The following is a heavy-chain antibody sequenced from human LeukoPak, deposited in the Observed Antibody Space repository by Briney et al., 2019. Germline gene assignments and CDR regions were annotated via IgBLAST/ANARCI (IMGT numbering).Heavy chain of an antibody. J-gene: IGHJ4*02. V-gene: IGHV3-30*18. CDR3: AKDLAPYYYGSGTADY. CDR1: GFTFSSYG. CDR2: ISYDGSNK. Sequence: GGSLRLSCAASGFTFSSYGMHWVRQAPGKGLEWVAVISYDGSNKYYADSVKGRFTISRDNSKNTLYLQMNSLRAEDTAVYYCAKDLAPYYYGSGTADYWGQGTLVTVSS. D-gene: IGHD3-10*01.